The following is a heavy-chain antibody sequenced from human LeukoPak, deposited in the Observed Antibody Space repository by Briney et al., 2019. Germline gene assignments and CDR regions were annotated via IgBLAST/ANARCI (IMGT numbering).Heavy chain of an antibody. J-gene: IGHJ6*03. CDR1: GFTFSDHY. D-gene: IGHD3-3*01. Sequence: GGSLRLSCAASGFTFSDHYMDWVRQAPGKGLEWVGRTRNKANSYTTEYAASVKGRFTISRDDSKNSLYLQMNSLKTEDTAVYYCARESDDYDFWSGYPTYYYYYRDVWGKGTTVTVSS. CDR3: ARESDDYDFWSGYPTYYYYYRDV. V-gene: IGHV3-72*01. CDR2: TRNKANSYTT.